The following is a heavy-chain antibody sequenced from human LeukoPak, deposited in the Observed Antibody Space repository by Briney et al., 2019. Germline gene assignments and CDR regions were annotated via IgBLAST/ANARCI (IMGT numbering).Heavy chain of an antibody. V-gene: IGHV1-2*02. CDR3: ARLSAL. J-gene: IGHJ4*02. Sequence: ASVKVSCKASGYPFSDYYIHWIRQASGQGLESMGWINPKNGDTKYAQRSQGRLTITMDTSIDTVYMELRSLRYDDTAVYYCARLSALWGQGTLVTVSS. CDR2: INPKNGDT. CDR1: GYPFSDYY.